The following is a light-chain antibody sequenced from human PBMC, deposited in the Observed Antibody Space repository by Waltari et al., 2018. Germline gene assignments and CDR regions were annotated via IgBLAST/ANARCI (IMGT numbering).Light chain of an antibody. Sequence: DIQMTQSPSSVSASVGDRVSITCRSGQVLNSCVAWYQQKPGKAPKLLISAASRLQSGVPPRFSGAGSGRDFTLTISSLQPEDFATYYCQQADSFPFTFGPGTKVDIK. V-gene: IGKV1D-12*01. J-gene: IGKJ3*01. CDR2: AAS. CDR3: QQADSFPFT. CDR1: QVLNSC.